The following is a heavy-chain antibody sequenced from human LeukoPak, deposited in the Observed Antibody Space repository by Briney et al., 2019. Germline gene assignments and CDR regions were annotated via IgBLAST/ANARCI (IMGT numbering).Heavy chain of an antibody. Sequence: GGSLRLSCAASGFTFSRYAMSWVRQAPGKGLEWDSAISGSGGSTYYADSVKGRFTISRDNSKNTLYLQMNSLRAEDTAVYYCAKDPYSSSLGYFDYWGQGTLVTVSS. V-gene: IGHV3-23*01. D-gene: IGHD6-13*01. CDR1: GFTFSRYA. CDR2: ISGSGGST. CDR3: AKDPYSSSLGYFDY. J-gene: IGHJ4*02.